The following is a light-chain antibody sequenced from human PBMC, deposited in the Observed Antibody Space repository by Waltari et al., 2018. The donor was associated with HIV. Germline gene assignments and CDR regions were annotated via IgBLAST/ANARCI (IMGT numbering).Light chain of an antibody. CDR1: NSTIGPHE. V-gene: IGLV1-40*01. J-gene: IGLJ2*01. Sequence: QSVLTQPPSVSGAPGQRVTLSCTGDNSTIGPHEVPWYQQFQGKAPQLRLYNPNNRPSGVPDRFSGSKSGTSASLAITGLQAEDEADYYCQSSDNTLSGSVFGGGTKLTVL. CDR2: NPN. CDR3: QSSDNTLSGSV.